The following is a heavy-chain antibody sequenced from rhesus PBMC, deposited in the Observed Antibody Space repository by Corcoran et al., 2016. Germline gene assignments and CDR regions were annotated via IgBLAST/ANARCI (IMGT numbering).Heavy chain of an antibody. CDR3: ARETMAAAATFDY. Sequence: QVQLQESGPGLVKPSETLSLTCAVSGGSISSGYYYWSWIRQPPGNGLEWDGYITYSRITSYNPSLKSRVPVLRYTSKDQFSLKLSSVTAADTAVYYCARETMAAAATFDYWGQGVLVTVSS. D-gene: IGHD6-25*01. CDR2: ITYSRIT. V-gene: IGHV4-122*02. J-gene: IGHJ4*01. CDR1: GGSISSGYYY.